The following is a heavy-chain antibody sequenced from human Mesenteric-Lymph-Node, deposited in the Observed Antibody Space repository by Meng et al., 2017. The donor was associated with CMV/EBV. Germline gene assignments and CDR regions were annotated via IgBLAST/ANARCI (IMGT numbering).Heavy chain of an antibody. V-gene: IGHV3-21*01. Sequence: GESLKISCAASGFTFSSYSMNWVRQAPGKGLEWVSSISSSSYIYYADSVKGRFTISRDNAKNSLYLQMNSLRAEDTAVYYCARDHYDFWSGYYSYYYGMDVWGQGTTVTVSS. CDR3: ARDHYDFWSGYYSYYYGMDV. CDR2: ISSSSYI. D-gene: IGHD3-3*01. J-gene: IGHJ6*02. CDR1: GFTFSSYS.